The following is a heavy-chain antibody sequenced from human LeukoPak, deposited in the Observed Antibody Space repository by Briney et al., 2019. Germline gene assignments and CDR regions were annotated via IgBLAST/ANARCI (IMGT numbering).Heavy chain of an antibody. D-gene: IGHD5-18*01. CDR3: ARDAPGNTALDY. J-gene: IGHJ4*02. CDR2: INGYGSST. CDR1: GFTFISYW. Sequence: GGSLRLSCAASGFTFISYWMHWVRQAPGKGLVWVSRINGYGSSTDFADSVKGRFTISRDNAKNTLCLQMNSLRAEDTAVYYCARDAPGNTALDYWGQGTLVTVSS. V-gene: IGHV3-74*01.